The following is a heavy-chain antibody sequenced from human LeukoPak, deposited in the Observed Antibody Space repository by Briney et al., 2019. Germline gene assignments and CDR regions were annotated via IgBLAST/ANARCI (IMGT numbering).Heavy chain of an antibody. CDR1: GCSFTSYW. CDR3: ARWRGSYYNY. CDR2: IYPGDSDT. V-gene: IGHV5-51*01. J-gene: IGHJ4*02. Sequence: GEALKISCKGSGCSFTSYWIGWVRQMPGKGLEGMGIIYPGDSDTRYTPSFQGQVTISADKSISTAYLQWSSLKAADTAMYYCARWRGSYYNYWGQGTLVTVSS. D-gene: IGHD1-26*01.